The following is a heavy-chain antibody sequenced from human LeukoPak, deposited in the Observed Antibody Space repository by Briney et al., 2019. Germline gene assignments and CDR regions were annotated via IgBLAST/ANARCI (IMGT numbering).Heavy chain of an antibody. V-gene: IGHV3-33*06. D-gene: IGHD3-22*01. J-gene: IGHJ4*02. CDR3: AKRGVVIRVILVGFHKEAYYFDS. CDR1: GFTFSSYG. CDR2: IWYDGSNK. Sequence: PGGSLRLSCAASGFTFSSYGMHWVRQAPGKGLEWVAVIWYDGSNKYYADSVKGRFTISRDNSKNTLYLQMKSLRAEDTAVYFCAKRGVVIRVILVGFHKEAYYFDSWGQGALVTVS.